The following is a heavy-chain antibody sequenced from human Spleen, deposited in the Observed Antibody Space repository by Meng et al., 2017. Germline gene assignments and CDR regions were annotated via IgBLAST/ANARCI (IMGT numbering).Heavy chain of an antibody. V-gene: IGHV4-34*01. CDR2: INHSGST. J-gene: IGHJ4*02. Sequence: QVQLPQWGAGLLKPAETRSLACVASGGSFSDYYWSWIRQPPGKGLEWIGEINHSGSTNYNPSLESRATISVDTSQNNLSLKLSSVTAADSAVYYCARGPTTMAHDFDYWGQGTLVTVSS. CDR1: GGSFSDYY. CDR3: ARGPTTMAHDFDY. D-gene: IGHD4-11*01.